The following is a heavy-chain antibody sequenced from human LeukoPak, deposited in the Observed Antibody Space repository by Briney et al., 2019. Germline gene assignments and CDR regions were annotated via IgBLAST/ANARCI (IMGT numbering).Heavy chain of an antibody. J-gene: IGHJ4*02. CDR1: GGSISSYY. CDR2: IYYSGST. CDR3: ARASLEWGAAYGDLYFDY. D-gene: IGHD4-17*01. V-gene: IGHV4-59*01. Sequence: PSETLSLTCTVSGGSISSYYWSRIRQPPGKGLEWIGYIYYSGSTDYNPSLKSRVTISVDTSKNQFSLKLSSVTAADTAVFYCARASLEWGAAYGDLYFDYWGQGTLVTVSS.